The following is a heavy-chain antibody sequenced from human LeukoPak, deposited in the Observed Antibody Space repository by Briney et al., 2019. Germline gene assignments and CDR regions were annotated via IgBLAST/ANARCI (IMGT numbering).Heavy chain of an antibody. J-gene: IGHJ4*02. V-gene: IGHV3-73*01. D-gene: IGHD6-13*01. Sequence: GGSLKLSCAAPGFTFSGSAMHWVRQASGKGLEWVGRIRSKANSYATAYAASVKGRFTISRDDSKNTAYLQMNSLKTEDTAVYYCTGVAVAGTIDYWGQGTLVTVSS. CDR3: TGVAVAGTIDY. CDR2: IRSKANSYAT. CDR1: GFTFSGSA.